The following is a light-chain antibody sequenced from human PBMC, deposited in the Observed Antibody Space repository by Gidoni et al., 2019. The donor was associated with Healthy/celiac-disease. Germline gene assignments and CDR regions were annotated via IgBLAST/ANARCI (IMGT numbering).Light chain of an antibody. CDR3: QQYNNWPPLT. CDR1: QSVSSN. CDR2: GAS. J-gene: IGKJ4*01. Sequence: ELVMTQSPATLSVSPGERATLSCSASQSVSSNLAWYQQKPGQAPRLLIYGASTRATGIPAGFSGSESGTEFTLTISSLQSEDFAVYYCQQYNNWPPLTFGGGTKVEIK. V-gene: IGKV3-15*01.